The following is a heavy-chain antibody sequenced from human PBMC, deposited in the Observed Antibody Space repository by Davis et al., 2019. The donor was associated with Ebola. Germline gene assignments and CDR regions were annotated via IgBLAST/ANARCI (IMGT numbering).Heavy chain of an antibody. Sequence: SETLSLTCTVSGGSISSGDYYWSWIRQPPGKGLEWIGYIYYSGSTNYNPSLKSRVTISVDTSKNQFSLKLSSVTAADTAVYYCARGRGIVVAYDYWGQGTLVTVSS. V-gene: IGHV4-61*08. CDR3: ARGRGIVVAYDY. CDR2: IYYSGST. D-gene: IGHD3-22*01. CDR1: GGSISSGDYY. J-gene: IGHJ4*02.